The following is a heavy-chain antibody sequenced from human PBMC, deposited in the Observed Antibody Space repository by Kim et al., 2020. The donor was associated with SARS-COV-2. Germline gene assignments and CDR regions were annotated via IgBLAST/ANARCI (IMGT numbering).Heavy chain of an antibody. CDR2: T. CDR3: ARVSGGSYSRY. J-gene: IGHJ4*01. Sequence: TSYAQKVQDRVTMTTDTSTSTAYMELRSLRADDTAVYYCARVSGGSYSRYWGHGTLVTVSS. D-gene: IGHD1-26*01. V-gene: IGHV1-18*01.